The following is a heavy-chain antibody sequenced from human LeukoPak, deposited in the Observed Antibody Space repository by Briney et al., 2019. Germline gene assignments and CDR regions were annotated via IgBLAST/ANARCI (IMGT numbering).Heavy chain of an antibody. V-gene: IGHV3-64D*09. Sequence: GGSLRLSCSASGFTFISYAMHWVRQAPGEGLEYVSTISSSGGSTYYIDSEKGRLTISRDSSKNTLYLQMSSLRAEDTAVYYCAFLGGGWLDAFDIWGQGTMVTVS. D-gene: IGHD5-24*01. CDR3: AFLGGGWLDAFDI. J-gene: IGHJ3*02. CDR2: ISSSGGST. CDR1: GFTFISYA.